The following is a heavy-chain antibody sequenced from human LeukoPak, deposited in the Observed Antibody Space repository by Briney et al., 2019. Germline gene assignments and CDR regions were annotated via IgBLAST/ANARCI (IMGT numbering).Heavy chain of an antibody. D-gene: IGHD1-26*01. Sequence: PSETLSLTCTVSGGSISSGGYSWSWIRQHPGKGLEWIGYIYYSGSTYYNPSLKSRVTISVDTSKNQFSLKLSSVTAADTAVYYCARDSGGQSWFDPWGQGTLVTVSS. CDR3: ARDSGGQSWFDP. J-gene: IGHJ5*02. V-gene: IGHV4-31*03. CDR1: GGSISSGGYS. CDR2: IYYSGST.